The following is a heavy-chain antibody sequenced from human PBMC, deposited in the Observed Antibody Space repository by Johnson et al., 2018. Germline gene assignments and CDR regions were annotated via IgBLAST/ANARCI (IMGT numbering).Heavy chain of an antibody. J-gene: IGHJ1*01. CDR1: GFTFSSYG. CDR3: AKEDGNYYDSSGYYYGAQYFQH. V-gene: IGHV3-33*06. CDR2: IWYDGSNK. Sequence: QVQLVQSGGGVVQPGRSLRLSCAASGFTFSSYGMHWVRQAPGKGLEWVAIIWYDGSNKYYADSVKGRFTISRDNSKNTLYLQMNSLRAEDTAVYFCAKEDGNYYDSSGYYYGAQYFQHWGQGTLVTVSS. D-gene: IGHD3-22*01.